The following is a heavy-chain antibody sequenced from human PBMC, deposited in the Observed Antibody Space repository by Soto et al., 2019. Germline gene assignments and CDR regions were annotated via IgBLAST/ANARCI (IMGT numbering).Heavy chain of an antibody. CDR3: ARSFHPTPDGDCNCFDH. D-gene: IGHD3-10*01. V-gene: IGHV4-30-4*01. CDR2: IYYSGSS. Sequence: QVQLQESGPGLVKPSQTLSLTCTVSGGSISSGDYYWSWIRQPPGKGLEWIGYIYYSGSSYYNPSLKRRVTVSVDTSKPQCALELSSVTAADTAVYYCARSFHPTPDGDCNCFDHWGQGTLVPVSS. J-gene: IGHJ5*02. CDR1: GGSISSGDYY.